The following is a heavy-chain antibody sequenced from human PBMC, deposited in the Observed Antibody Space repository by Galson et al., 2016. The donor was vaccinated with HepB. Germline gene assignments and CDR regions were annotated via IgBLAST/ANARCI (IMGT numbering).Heavy chain of an antibody. Sequence: SLRLSCAVSGFSVSTNYMSWVRQAPGKGLEWVSIIYTAGNTYYTDSVKGRFTISRDNAHNTLYLQMTSLTGEDTSVYYCARGPGYYSASGRPWDYNPMDVWGQGTTVIVSS. CDR2: IYTAGNT. D-gene: IGHD3-10*01. CDR3: ARGPGYYSASGRPWDYNPMDV. V-gene: IGHV3-53*01. J-gene: IGHJ6*02. CDR1: GFSVSTNY.